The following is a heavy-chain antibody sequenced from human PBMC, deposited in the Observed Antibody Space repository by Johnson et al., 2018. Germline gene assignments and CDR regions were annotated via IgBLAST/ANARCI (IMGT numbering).Heavy chain of an antibody. CDR3: ARWNYYHTGNDHGPDDAFDI. CDR1: GFLVGSKY. CDR2: IDSGGDT. Sequence: VQLQESGGGLVQPGGSLRLSCAASGFLVGSKYMSWVRQAPGTGLEWVSLIDSGGDTFYADSVKGRFTISRDTSKNRVYLQMNPLRAQDTTLYYFARWNYYHTGNDHGPDDAFDIWGPGTMFIVSS. J-gene: IGHJ3*02. V-gene: IGHV3-53*01. D-gene: IGHD3-10*01.